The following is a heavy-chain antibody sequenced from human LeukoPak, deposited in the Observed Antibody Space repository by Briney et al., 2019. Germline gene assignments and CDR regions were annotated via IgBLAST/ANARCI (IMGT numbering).Heavy chain of an antibody. CDR2: IYTSGTT. CDR3: ARGGSQWLDVQEMDV. CDR1: GGSIGNFF. Sequence: PSETLSLTCTVSGGSIGNFFWGWIRQPAGKGLEWIGRIYTSGTTNYNPSLKSRLTMSVDTSKTQFSLKLSSVTAADTAVYYCARGGSQWLDVQEMDVWGKGTTVSVSS. J-gene: IGHJ6*04. V-gene: IGHV4-4*07. D-gene: IGHD6-19*01.